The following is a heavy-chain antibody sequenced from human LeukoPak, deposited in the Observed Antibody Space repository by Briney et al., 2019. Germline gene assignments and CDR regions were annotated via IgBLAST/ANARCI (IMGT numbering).Heavy chain of an antibody. CDR2: INPSGGST. Sequence: GASVKVSCKASGYTFTSYYMHWVRQAPGQGLEWMGIINPSGGSTSYAQKLQGRVTMTTDTSTSTAYMELRSLRSDDTAVYYCARVWFGESGSFDYWGQGTLVTVSS. CDR1: GYTFTSYY. V-gene: IGHV1-46*01. J-gene: IGHJ4*02. D-gene: IGHD3-10*01. CDR3: ARVWFGESGSFDY.